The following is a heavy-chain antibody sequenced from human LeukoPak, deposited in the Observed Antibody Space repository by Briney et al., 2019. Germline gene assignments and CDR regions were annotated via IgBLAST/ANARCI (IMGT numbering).Heavy chain of an antibody. CDR3: ARETSWSIYYYGMDV. D-gene: IGHD2-2*01. Sequence: QAGGSLRLSCAASGFTFSSYGMHWVRQAPGKGLEWVAVISYDGSNKYYADSVKGRFTISRDNSKNTLYLQMNSLRAEDTAVYYCARETSWSIYYYGMDVWGQGTTVTVFS. CDR1: GFTFSSYG. V-gene: IGHV3-30*03. J-gene: IGHJ6*02. CDR2: ISYDGSNK.